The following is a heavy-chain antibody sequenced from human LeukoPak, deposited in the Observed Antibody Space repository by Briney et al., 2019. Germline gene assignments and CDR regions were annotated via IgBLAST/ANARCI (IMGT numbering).Heavy chain of an antibody. CDR3: ARDNTVVTFDY. Sequence: ASVNVSCKASGYTFTVYYMHWVRQAPGQGLEWMGWINPNSGGTNYAQNFQGRVTMTRDTSISTAYMDLSSLTSDDTAVYYCARDNTVVTFDYWGQGTMVTVSS. CDR2: INPNSGGT. V-gene: IGHV1-2*02. D-gene: IGHD4-23*01. CDR1: GYTFTVYY. J-gene: IGHJ4*02.